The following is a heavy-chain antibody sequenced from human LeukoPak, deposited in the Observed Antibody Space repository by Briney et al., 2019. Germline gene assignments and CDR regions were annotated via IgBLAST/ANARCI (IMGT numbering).Heavy chain of an antibody. CDR1: GFTFSSYE. Sequence: GGSLRLSCAASGFTFSSYEMNWVRQAPDKGLEWVANINQDASSINYAGSVKGRFTISRDNAKKSLYLQMNSLRAEETAVYYCARTGYIDEGFDYWGQGTLVTVSS. D-gene: IGHD1-1*01. CDR2: INQDASSI. J-gene: IGHJ4*02. V-gene: IGHV3-7*04. CDR3: ARTGYIDEGFDY.